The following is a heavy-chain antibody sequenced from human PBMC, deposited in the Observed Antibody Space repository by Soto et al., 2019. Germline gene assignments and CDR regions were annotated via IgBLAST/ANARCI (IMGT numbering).Heavy chain of an antibody. Sequence: GESLKISCKGSGYSFTSYWISWVRQMPGKGLEWMGRIDPSDSYTNYSPSFQGHVSISADKSISTAYLQWSSLKASDTPMYYCARIVLYARASNSYNDIVFWGQGPTITV. CDR2: IDPSDSYT. CDR1: GYSFTSYW. V-gene: IGHV5-10-1*01. CDR3: ARIVLYARASNSYNDIVF. D-gene: IGHD2-8*01. J-gene: IGHJ6*02.